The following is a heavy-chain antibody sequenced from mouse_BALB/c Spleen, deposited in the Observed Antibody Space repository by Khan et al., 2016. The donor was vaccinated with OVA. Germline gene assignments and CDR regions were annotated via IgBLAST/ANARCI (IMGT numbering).Heavy chain of an antibody. CDR1: GYTFTNYG. CDR2: INTYTGEP. J-gene: IGHJ1*01. V-gene: IGHV9-1*02. Sequence: QIQLVQSGPELKKPGETVKISCKASGYTFTNYGMNWVKQAPGKGLKWMGWINTYTGEPTYADDFKGRFVFSLETSANTAYLQISNLKTEDMTTYIGASIASYRYSDVWGAGSTVTVST. CDR3: ASIASYRYSDV.